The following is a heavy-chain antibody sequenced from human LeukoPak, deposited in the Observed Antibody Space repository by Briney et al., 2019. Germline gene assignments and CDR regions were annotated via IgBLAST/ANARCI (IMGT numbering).Heavy chain of an antibody. CDR1: GFTFDGYA. D-gene: IGHD6-19*01. Sequence: GGSLRLSCAASGFTFDGYAMHWVRQPPGKGLEWLSIISWNSGYIGYADSAKGRFTVSRDNAENSVYLQMNSLRPEDTAFYFCAKVRGTYSSGFFFDSWGQGTLVTVSS. V-gene: IGHV3-9*01. J-gene: IGHJ4*02. CDR2: ISWNSGYI. CDR3: AKVRGTYSSGFFFDS.